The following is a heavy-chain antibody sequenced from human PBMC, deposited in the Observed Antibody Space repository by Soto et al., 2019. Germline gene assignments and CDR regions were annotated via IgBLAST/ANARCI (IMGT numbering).Heavy chain of an antibody. V-gene: IGHV1-3*01. Sequence: QVQLVQSGAEVKRPGASVKVSCKASGYTFTSYALHWVRQAPGQRLEWLGWINAGNGNTKYSQKFQGRVTITRDTSASTAYMELSRLTSEDTAVYYCVRNTLWFHYWGQGTLVTVSS. CDR1: GYTFTSYA. CDR2: INAGNGNT. D-gene: IGHD5-18*01. J-gene: IGHJ4*02. CDR3: VRNTLWFHY.